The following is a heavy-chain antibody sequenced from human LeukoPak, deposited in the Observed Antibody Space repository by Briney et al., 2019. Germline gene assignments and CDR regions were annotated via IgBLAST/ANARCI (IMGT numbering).Heavy chain of an antibody. CDR3: ARARVMSGYMDV. CDR1: GFTFSSYA. V-gene: IGHV3-23*01. J-gene: IGHJ6*03. D-gene: IGHD2-8*01. Sequence: PGGSLRLSCAASGFTFSSYAMTWVRQAPGKGLEWVSIITGSGDTTYYADSVKGRFTISRDNSKNTLYLQMNSLRAEDTAVYYCARARVMSGYMDVWGKGTTVTVSS. CDR2: ITGSGDTT.